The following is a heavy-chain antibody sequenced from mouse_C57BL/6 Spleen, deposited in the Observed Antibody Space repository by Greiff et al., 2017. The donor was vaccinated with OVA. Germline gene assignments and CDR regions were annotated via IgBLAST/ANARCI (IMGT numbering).Heavy chain of an antibody. CDR3: AREIRDYDRGDV. J-gene: IGHJ1*03. D-gene: IGHD2-4*01. Sequence: VQLQQPGAELVMPGASVKLSCKASGYTFTSYWMHWVKQRPGQGLEWIGEIDPSDSYTNYNQKFKGKSTLTVDKSSSTAYMQLSSLTSEDSAVYYCAREIRDYDRGDVWGTGTTVTVSS. CDR1: GYTFTSYW. V-gene: IGHV1-69*01. CDR2: IDPSDSYT.